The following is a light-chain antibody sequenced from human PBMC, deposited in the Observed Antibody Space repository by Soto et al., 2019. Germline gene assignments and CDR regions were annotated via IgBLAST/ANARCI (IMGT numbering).Light chain of an antibody. J-gene: IGKJ4*01. Sequence: DSVMTQSPDSLAVSLGERATINCKSSESVLYSSNHQNYLAWYQQKPGQPPQLLIYWASTRESGVPDRFSGSGSGTDFTLTISSLQAEDVAVYYCQQYYTTPRTFGGGTKVDIK. V-gene: IGKV4-1*01. CDR3: QQYYTTPRT. CDR1: ESVLYSSNHQNY. CDR2: WAS.